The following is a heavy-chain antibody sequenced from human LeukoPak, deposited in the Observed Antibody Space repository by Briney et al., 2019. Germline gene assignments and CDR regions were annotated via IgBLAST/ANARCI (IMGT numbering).Heavy chain of an antibody. CDR3: ARGDGSSSWPFDP. D-gene: IGHD6-13*01. CDR1: GFIFSTYS. Sequence: GGSLRLSCSASGFIFSTYSMNWVRQAPGKGLEWVSFIYSGGNTHYADSVKGRFTISRDNSKNTLYLQMNSLRAEDTAVYYCARGDGSSSWPFDPWGQGTLVTVSS. CDR2: IYSGGNT. V-gene: IGHV3-53*01. J-gene: IGHJ5*02.